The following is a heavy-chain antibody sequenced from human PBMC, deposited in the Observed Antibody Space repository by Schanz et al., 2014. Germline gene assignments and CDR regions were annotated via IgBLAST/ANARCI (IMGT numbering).Heavy chain of an antibody. Sequence: QVQLVESGGGVVQPGKSLRLSCEASGFTFNNYGMHWVRQAPGKGLQWVAIIWYDGTNKYYADSVKGRFTISRDNSKNTLYLQMNSLRPEDTAVYYCAKEDRNHNSDYVYWGQGTLVTVSS. V-gene: IGHV3-33*06. CDR1: GFTFNNYG. J-gene: IGHJ4*02. D-gene: IGHD3-22*01. CDR2: IWYDGTNK. CDR3: AKEDRNHNSDYVY.